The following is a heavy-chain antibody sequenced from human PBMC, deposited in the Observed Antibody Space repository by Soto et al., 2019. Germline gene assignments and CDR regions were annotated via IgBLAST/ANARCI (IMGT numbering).Heavy chain of an antibody. CDR2: ISGSGGST. J-gene: IGHJ5*02. V-gene: IGHV3-23*01. D-gene: IGHD2-2*01. CDR3: AKRIVVVPAATGRLDP. CDR1: GFTFSSYA. Sequence: GGSLRLSCAASGFTFSSYAMSWVRQAPGKGLEWVSAISGSGGSTYYADSVKGRFTISRDNSKNTLYLQMNSLRAEDTAVYYCAKRIVVVPAATGRLDPWGQGTLVTVSS.